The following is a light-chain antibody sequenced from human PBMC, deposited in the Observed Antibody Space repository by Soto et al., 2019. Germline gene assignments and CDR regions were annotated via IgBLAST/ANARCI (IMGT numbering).Light chain of an antibody. V-gene: IGKV3-15*01. CDR2: AAS. J-gene: IGKJ1*01. CDR1: QSVSSN. CDR3: QQYNNWPGT. Sequence: EIVMTQSPATLSVSPGERATLSCRASQSVSSNLAWYQQKPGQAPRLLIYAASTRATGIPTRFSGSGSGTEFILTISSLQSEDFAVYYCQQYNNWPGTFGQGTKVEIK.